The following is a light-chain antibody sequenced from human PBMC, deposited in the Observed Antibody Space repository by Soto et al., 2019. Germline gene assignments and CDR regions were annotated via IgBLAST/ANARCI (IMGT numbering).Light chain of an antibody. CDR3: QQYNNWPPVT. CDR2: GAS. V-gene: IGKV3-15*01. CDR1: QSVSSN. J-gene: IGKJ1*01. Sequence: EIVMTQSPATLSVSPGERATLSCRASQSVSSNLAWYQQKPGQAPRLLIYGASTRATGIPARFSGSGSGTEFTLTISSLQSEDFAVYYWQQYNNWPPVTLGQGTKVDIK.